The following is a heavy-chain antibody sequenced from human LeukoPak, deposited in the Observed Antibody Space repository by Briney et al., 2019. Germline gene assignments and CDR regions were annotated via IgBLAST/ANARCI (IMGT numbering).Heavy chain of an antibody. CDR3: AREAGESVPAAKRGVYYYYYYMDV. D-gene: IGHD2-2*01. CDR1: GDSINSGTYY. Sequence: SETLSLTCTVSGDSINSGTYYWSWIRQPAGKGLEWIGRIDTSGSTNYNPSLKSRVTISVDTSKNQFSLKLSSVTAADTAVYYCAREAGESVPAAKRGVYYYYYYMDVWGTGTTATVSS. CDR2: IDTSGST. J-gene: IGHJ6*03. V-gene: IGHV4-61*02.